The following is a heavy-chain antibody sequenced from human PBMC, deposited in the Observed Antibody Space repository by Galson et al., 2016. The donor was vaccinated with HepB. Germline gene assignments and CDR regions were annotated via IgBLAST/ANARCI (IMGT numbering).Heavy chain of an antibody. Sequence: SLRLSCAASGFTFSQYEMSWVRQAPGKGLEWLSYISSSGSTVYYADSVKGRFTISRDNARNSLYLQMNSLGAEDTAFYFCARDPLHGDYFDSWGQGTLVAVSS. CDR3: ARDPLHGDYFDS. J-gene: IGHJ4*02. V-gene: IGHV3-48*03. CDR1: GFTFSQYE. D-gene: IGHD4-17*01. CDR2: ISSSGSTV.